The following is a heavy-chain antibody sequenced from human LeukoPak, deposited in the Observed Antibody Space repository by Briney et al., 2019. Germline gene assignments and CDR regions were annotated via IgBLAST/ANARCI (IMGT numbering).Heavy chain of an antibody. V-gene: IGHV4-34*01. CDR2: INHSGST. CDR1: GGSFSGYY. D-gene: IGHD2-2*01. J-gene: IGHJ4*02. Sequence: SETLSLTCAVYGGSFSGYYWSWIRNPPGKGLEWIGEINHSGSTNYNPSLKSRVTISVDASKNQLSLKLSSVTAADTAVYYCARGGANIVVVPAAIVRSYYFDYWGQGTLDTVSS. CDR3: ARGGANIVVVPAAIVRSYYFDY.